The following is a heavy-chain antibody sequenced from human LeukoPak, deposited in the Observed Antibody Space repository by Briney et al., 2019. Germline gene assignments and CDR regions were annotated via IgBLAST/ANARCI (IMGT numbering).Heavy chain of an antibody. CDR2: VFYTGKT. Sequence: SETLSLTCTVSGGSVSTSDYYWGWIRQSPVKGLEWIGDVFYTGKTNYNPSLRGRATISIDTSKNQFSLKLTYVAAADSAVYYCARVFDSWGQGTLVTVSS. V-gene: IGHV4-39*07. J-gene: IGHJ4*02. CDR1: GGSVSTSDYY. CDR3: ARVFDS.